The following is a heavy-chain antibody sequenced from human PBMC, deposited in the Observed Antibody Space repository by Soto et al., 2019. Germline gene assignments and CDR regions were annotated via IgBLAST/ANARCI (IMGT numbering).Heavy chain of an antibody. Sequence: ASVKVSCKASGYTFTGYYMHWVRQAPGQGLEWMGWINPNSGGTNYAQKFQGWVTVTRDTSISTAYMELSRLRSDDTAVYYCARDPSSIAGYYYYYGMDVWGQGTTVTVSS. CDR1: GYTFTGYY. V-gene: IGHV1-2*04. CDR3: ARDPSSIAGYYYYYGMDV. CDR2: INPNSGGT. D-gene: IGHD6-6*01. J-gene: IGHJ6*02.